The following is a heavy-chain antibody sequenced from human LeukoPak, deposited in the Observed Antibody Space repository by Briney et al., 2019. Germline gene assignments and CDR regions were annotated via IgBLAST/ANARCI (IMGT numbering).Heavy chain of an antibody. Sequence: PGRSLRLSCAASGFTFSSYGMHWVRQAPGKGLEWVSGISWNSGSIGYADSVKGRFTISRDNAENSLYLQMNSLRAEDTALYYCAKDISDILTGCFDYWGQGTLVTVSS. D-gene: IGHD3-9*01. CDR2: ISWNSGSI. J-gene: IGHJ4*02. CDR1: GFTFSSYG. V-gene: IGHV3-9*01. CDR3: AKDISDILTGCFDY.